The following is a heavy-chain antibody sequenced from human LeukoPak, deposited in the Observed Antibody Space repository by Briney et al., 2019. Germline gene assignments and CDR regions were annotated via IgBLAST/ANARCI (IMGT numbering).Heavy chain of an antibody. V-gene: IGHV3-30*04. J-gene: IGHJ4*02. Sequence: GGSLRLSCVASGITFSTYAMHWVRQAPGKGLEWVAVISYDGSNKYYADSVKGRFTISRDNSKNTLYLQMNSLRAEDAAVYYCARGSRDYYGSGSPDYWGQGTLVTVAS. CDR1: GITFSTYA. D-gene: IGHD3-10*01. CDR2: ISYDGSNK. CDR3: ARGSRDYYGSGSPDY.